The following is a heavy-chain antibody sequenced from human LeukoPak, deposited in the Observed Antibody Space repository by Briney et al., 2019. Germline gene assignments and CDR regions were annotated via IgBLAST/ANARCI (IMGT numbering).Heavy chain of an antibody. D-gene: IGHD6-13*01. CDR2: IFHSGST. CDR1: GGSISPYY. CDR3: ARGSSRYFF. V-gene: IGHV4-59*01. J-gene: IGHJ4*02. Sequence: SETLSLTCTVSGGSISPYYWTWIRQPPGEGLEWIGYIFHSGSTNYNPSLKSRVTISVDTSKNQFSLKLISVAAADTAVYYCARGSSRYFFWGQGTQVTVSS.